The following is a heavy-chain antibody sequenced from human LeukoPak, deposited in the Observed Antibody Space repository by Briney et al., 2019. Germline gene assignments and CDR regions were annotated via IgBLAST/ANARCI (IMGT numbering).Heavy chain of an antibody. Sequence: PSETLSLTCSVSGVSISTSSYYWGWIRQPPGKGLEWIGTIYYTGSTYYNPSLKSRVTLSVDTSENEFSLKLRSVTAADTAVYYCARGKRGYSSSWYDYWGQGTLVTVSS. CDR3: ARGKRGYSSSWYDY. D-gene: IGHD6-13*01. CDR2: IYYTGST. CDR1: GVSISTSSYY. J-gene: IGHJ4*02. V-gene: IGHV4-39*01.